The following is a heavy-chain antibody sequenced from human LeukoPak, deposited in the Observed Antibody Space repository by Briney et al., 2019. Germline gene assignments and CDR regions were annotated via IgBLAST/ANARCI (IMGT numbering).Heavy chain of an antibody. CDR2: ISGSGGST. D-gene: IGHD6-19*01. CDR3: AKGSWGSGWYRAFDI. Sequence: GGSLRLSCAASGFTFSSYSMNWVRQAPGKGLEWVSAISGSGGSTYYADSVKGRFTISRDNSKNTLYLQMNSLRAEDTAVYYCAKGSWGSGWYRAFDIWGQGTMVTVSS. V-gene: IGHV3-23*01. J-gene: IGHJ3*02. CDR1: GFTFSSYS.